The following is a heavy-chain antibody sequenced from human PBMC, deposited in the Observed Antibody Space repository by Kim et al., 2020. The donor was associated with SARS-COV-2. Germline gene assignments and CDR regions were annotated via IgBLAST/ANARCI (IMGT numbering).Heavy chain of an antibody. V-gene: IGHV3-30*18. J-gene: IGHJ6*02. CDR3: AKGQDAFWSGYYFYYGMDV. CDR2: ISYDGSNQ. D-gene: IGHD3-3*01. CDR1: GFTFSSYG. Sequence: GGSLRLSCAASGFTFSSYGMHWVRQTPGKGLEWVAFISYDGSNQYYADSVKGRFTISRDKSKNTLYLQLNSVRTEDTAVYYCAKGQDAFWSGYYFYYGMDVWGQGTTVTVSS.